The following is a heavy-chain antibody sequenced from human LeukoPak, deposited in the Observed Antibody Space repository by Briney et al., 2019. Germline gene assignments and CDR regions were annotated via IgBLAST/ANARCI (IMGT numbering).Heavy chain of an antibody. CDR3: ARHSSDYDFWSGYPYYFDY. D-gene: IGHD3-3*01. V-gene: IGHV4-59*08. CDR1: GGSISSYY. CDR2: IFDSGST. Sequence: SETLSLTCTVSGGSISSYYWSWIRQPPGKGLEWIGYIFDSGSTKYNPALKSRVTISVDTSKNQLSLKLSSVTAADTAVYYCARHSSDYDFWSGYPYYFDYWGQGTLVTVSS. J-gene: IGHJ4*02.